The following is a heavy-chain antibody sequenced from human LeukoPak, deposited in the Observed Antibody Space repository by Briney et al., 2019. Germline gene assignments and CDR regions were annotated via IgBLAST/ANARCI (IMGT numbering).Heavy chain of an antibody. V-gene: IGHV3-23*01. CDR2: ISSSGGST. J-gene: IGHJ6*02. Sequence: GGSLRLSCAASGLSFSNYAMSWVRQAPGKGLEWVSAISSSGGSTYYADSVKGRFTISRDNFKNTLYLQMNSLRAEDTAVYYCARTVGRVDWSTPEGGYYYNMDVWGQGTTVTVSS. CDR3: ARTVGRVDWSTPEGGYYYNMDV. CDR1: GLSFSNYA. D-gene: IGHD3-9*01.